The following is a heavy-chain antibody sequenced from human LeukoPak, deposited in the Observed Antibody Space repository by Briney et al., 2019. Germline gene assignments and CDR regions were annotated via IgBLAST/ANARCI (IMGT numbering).Heavy chain of an antibody. CDR3: AREWGRREGRIVVVPAAPFDP. CDR1: GGTFSSYA. Sequence: SVKVSCTASGGTFSSYATSWVRQAPGQGLEWMGGIIPIFGTANYAQKFQGRVTITADESTSTAYMELSSLRSEDTAVYYCAREWGRREGRIVVVPAAPFDPWGQGTLVTVSS. CDR2: IIPIFGTA. J-gene: IGHJ5*02. D-gene: IGHD2-2*01. V-gene: IGHV1-69*01.